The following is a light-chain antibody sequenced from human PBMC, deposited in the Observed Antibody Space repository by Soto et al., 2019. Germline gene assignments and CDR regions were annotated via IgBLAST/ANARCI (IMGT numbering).Light chain of an antibody. CDR3: QKYNSAPQT. J-gene: IGKJ1*01. Sequence: DIQMTQSPSSLSASVGDRVTISCRASQGIIDYLAWYQQKPGKAPKLLIYAASTVQSGVPSRFSGSGSGTDFTLTISGLQPEDVATYFCQKYNSAPQTFGQGTKVEIK. CDR2: AAS. CDR1: QGIIDY. V-gene: IGKV1-27*01.